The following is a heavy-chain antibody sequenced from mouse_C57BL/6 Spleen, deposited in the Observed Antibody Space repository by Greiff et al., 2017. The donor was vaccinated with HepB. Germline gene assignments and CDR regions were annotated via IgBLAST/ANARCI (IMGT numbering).Heavy chain of an antibody. D-gene: IGHD4-1*01. CDR3: ARPGTGTLWDY. CDR1: GYAFSSSW. V-gene: IGHV1-82*01. CDR2: IYPGDGDT. J-gene: IGHJ2*01. Sequence: QVQLQQSGPELVKPGASVKISCKASGYAFSSSWMNWVKQRPGKGLEWIGRIYPGDGDTNYNGKFKGKATLTADKSSSTAYMQLSSLTSEDSAVYFCARPGTGTLWDYWGQGTTLTVSS.